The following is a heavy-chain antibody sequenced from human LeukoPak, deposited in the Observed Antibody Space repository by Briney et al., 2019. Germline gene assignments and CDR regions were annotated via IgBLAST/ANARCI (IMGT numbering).Heavy chain of an antibody. CDR3: AREGGDGDDALDI. V-gene: IGHV3-48*01. CDR2: ISSSSSTI. D-gene: IGHD4-17*01. J-gene: IGHJ3*02. CDR1: GFTFSSYS. Sequence: GGSLRLSCAASGFTFSSYSMNWVRQAPGKGLEWVSYISSSSSTIYYADSVKGRFTISRDNAKNSLYLQMNSLRAEDTAVYYCAREGGDGDDALDIWGQGTMVTVSS.